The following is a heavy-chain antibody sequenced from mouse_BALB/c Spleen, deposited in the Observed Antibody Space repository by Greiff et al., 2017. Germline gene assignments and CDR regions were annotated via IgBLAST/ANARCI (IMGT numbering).Heavy chain of an antibody. J-gene: IGHJ3*01. Sequence: QVQLKESGAELVRSGASVKMSCKASGYTFTSYNMHWVKQTPGQGLEWIGYIYPGNGGTNYNQKFKGKATLTADTSSSTAYMQISSLTSEDSAVYFCARGSKGYSWLAYWGQGTLVTVSA. V-gene: IGHV1-12*01. CDR2: IYPGNGGT. CDR3: ARGSKGYSWLAY. CDR1: GYTFTSYN. D-gene: IGHD2-14*01.